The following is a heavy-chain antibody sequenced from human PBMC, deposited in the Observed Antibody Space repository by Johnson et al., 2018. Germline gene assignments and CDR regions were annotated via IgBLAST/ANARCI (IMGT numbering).Heavy chain of an antibody. V-gene: IGHV3-23*01. CDR3: AKERRRAARPGGDYYYGMDV. CDR2: ISGSGGST. CDR1: GFTFSSYA. D-gene: IGHD6-6*01. Sequence: LVQPGGSLRLSCAASGFTFSSYAMSWVRQAPGKGLEWVSAISGSGGSTYYADSVKGRFTISRDNSKNTLYLQMNSLRAEDTAVYYCAKERRRAARPGGDYYYGMDVWGQGTTVTVSS. J-gene: IGHJ6*02.